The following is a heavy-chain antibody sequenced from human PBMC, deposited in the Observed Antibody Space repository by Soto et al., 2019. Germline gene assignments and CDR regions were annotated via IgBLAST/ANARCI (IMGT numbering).Heavy chain of an antibody. CDR3: ARGNYDDFWSGYYTSPRPNWFDP. CDR2: ISYDGSNK. V-gene: IGHV3-30-3*01. D-gene: IGHD3-3*01. CDR1: GFTFSSYA. J-gene: IGHJ5*02. Sequence: GGPLRLSCAASGFTFSSYAMHWARQAPGKGLEWVAVISYDGSNKYYADSVKGRFTISRDNSKNTLYLQMNSLRAEDTAVYYCARGNYDDFWSGYYTSPRPNWFDPWGQGTLVTVSS.